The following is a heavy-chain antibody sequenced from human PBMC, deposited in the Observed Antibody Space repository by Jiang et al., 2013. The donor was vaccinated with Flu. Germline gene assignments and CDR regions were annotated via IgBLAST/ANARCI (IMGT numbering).Heavy chain of an antibody. J-gene: IGHJ5*02. CDR3: ARRYSSGLLPSFDP. CDR1: GGTFSSYA. Sequence: VQLVESGAEVKKPGSSVKVSCKASGGTFSSYAISWVRQAPGQGLEWMGGIIPIFGTANYAQKFQGRVTITADESTSTAYMELSSLRSEDTAVYYCARRYSSGLLPSFDPWGQGTLVTVSS. CDR2: IIPIFGTA. V-gene: IGHV1-69*01. D-gene: IGHD6-19*01.